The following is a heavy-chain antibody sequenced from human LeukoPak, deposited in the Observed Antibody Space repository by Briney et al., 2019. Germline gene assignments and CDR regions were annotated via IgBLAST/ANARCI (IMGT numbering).Heavy chain of an antibody. CDR2: IYRGGIT. Sequence: GGSLRLSCAVSGFTVSSNYMNWVRQAPGKGLEWVSVIYRGGITYYADSVKGRFTISRDNSKNTLYLQMNSLRAEDTAVYYCARLISDDTLFDYWGQGTLVTVSS. CDR3: ARLISDDTLFDY. D-gene: IGHD1-1*01. J-gene: IGHJ4*02. V-gene: IGHV3-53*01. CDR1: GFTVSSNY.